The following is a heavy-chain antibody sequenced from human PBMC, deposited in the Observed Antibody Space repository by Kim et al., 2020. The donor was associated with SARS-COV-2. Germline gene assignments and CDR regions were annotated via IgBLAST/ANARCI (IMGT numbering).Heavy chain of an antibody. V-gene: IGHV1-69*13. CDR3: ARGDIVVVPAARYYYYGMDV. CDR1: GGTFSSYA. J-gene: IGHJ6*02. CDR2: IIPIFGTA. Sequence: SVKVSCKASGGTFSSYAISWVRQAPRQGLEWMGGIIPIFGTANYAQKFQGRVTITADESTSTAYMELSSLRSEDTAVYYCARGDIVVVPAARYYYYGMDVWGQGTTVTVSS. D-gene: IGHD2-2*01.